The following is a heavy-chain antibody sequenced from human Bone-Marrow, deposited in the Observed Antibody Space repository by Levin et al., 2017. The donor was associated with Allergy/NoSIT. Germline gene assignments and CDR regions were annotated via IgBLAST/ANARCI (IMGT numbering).Heavy chain of an antibody. V-gene: IGHV3-33*05. CDR2: ISYDESHK. CDR1: GFTFSAYG. CDR3: TRDRGEWGQFYFDY. D-gene: IGHD1-26*01. J-gene: IGHJ4*02. Sequence: RTGGSLRLSCAASGFTFSAYGMHWVRQAPGRGLEWVAVISYDESHKYYADSVKGRFTISRDNSKNTLYLQMNSLRAEDTAVYYCTRDRGEWGQFYFDYWGQGTLVTVSS.